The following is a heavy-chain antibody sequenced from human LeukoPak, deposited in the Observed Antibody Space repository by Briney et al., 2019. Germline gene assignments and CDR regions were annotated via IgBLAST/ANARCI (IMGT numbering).Heavy chain of an antibody. D-gene: IGHD2-2*01. CDR2: IYYSGST. Sequence: PSETLSLTCTVSGGSIGSYYWSWIRQPPGKGLEWIGYIYYSGSTNYNPSLKSRVTISVDTSKNQFSLKLSSVTAADTAVYYCARVGGTRYCSSTSCYSPTYDYWGQGTLVTVSS. V-gene: IGHV4-59*01. J-gene: IGHJ4*02. CDR1: GGSIGSYY. CDR3: ARVGGTRYCSSTSCYSPTYDY.